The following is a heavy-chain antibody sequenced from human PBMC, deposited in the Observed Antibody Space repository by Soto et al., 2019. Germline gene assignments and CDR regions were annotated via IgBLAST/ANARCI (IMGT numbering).Heavy chain of an antibody. CDR1: GYTFTSYA. V-gene: IGHV1-3*01. Sequence: ASVKVSCKASGYTFTSYAMHWVRQAPGQRLEWMGWINAGNGNTKYSQKSQGRVTITRDTSASTAYMELSSLRSEDTAVYYCARDIIPGQNYYYYFAYWGQGTLVTVSS. J-gene: IGHJ4*02. CDR3: ARDIIPGQNYYYYFAY. CDR2: INAGNGNT. D-gene: IGHD1-26*01.